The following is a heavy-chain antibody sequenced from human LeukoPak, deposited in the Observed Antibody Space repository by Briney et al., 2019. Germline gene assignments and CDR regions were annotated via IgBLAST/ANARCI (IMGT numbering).Heavy chain of an antibody. CDR2: IHHTGAT. CDR3: ARVPLVAHLKLVRYYYYYYMDV. D-gene: IGHD5-12*01. CDR1: GGSLSGYF. Sequence: SETLSLTCAVYGGSLSGYFWSWIRQPPGKGLEWIGEIHHTGATNYKPSLKSRVSISLDMSKNQLSLEMRSVTAADTAVYYCARVPLVAHLKLVRYYYYYYMDVWGKGTTVTVSS. J-gene: IGHJ6*03. V-gene: IGHV4-34*01.